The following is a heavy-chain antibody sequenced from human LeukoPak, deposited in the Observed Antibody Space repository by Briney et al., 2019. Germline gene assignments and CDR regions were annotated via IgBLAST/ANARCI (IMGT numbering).Heavy chain of an antibody. CDR3: AKDLYGSGREGIFDY. CDR1: GFTFSSYA. Sequence: GGSLRLSCAASGFTFSSYAMSWVRQAPGKGLEWVSAISGSGGSTYYADSVKGRFTISRDNTKNTLYLQMSSLRAEDTAVYYCAKDLYGSGREGIFDYWGQGTLVTVSS. J-gene: IGHJ4*02. D-gene: IGHD3-10*01. V-gene: IGHV3-23*01. CDR2: ISGSGGST.